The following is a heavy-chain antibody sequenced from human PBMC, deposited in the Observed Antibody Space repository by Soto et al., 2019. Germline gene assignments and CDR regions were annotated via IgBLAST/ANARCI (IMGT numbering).Heavy chain of an antibody. V-gene: IGHV1-69*13. J-gene: IGHJ5*02. D-gene: IGHD3-10*01. CDR2: IIPIFGTA. CDR1: GGTFSSYA. Sequence: GASVKVSCKASGGTFSSYAISWVRQAPGQGLEWMGGIIPIFGTANYAQKFQGRVTITADESTSTAYMELSSLRSEDTAVYYCARKTRLWFGEFGWFDPWGQGTMVTVSS. CDR3: ARKTRLWFGEFGWFDP.